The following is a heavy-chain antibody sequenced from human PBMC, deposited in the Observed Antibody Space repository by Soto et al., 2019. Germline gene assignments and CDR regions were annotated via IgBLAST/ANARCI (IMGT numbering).Heavy chain of an antibody. J-gene: IGHJ4*02. CDR2: IKSNTDGGKT. Sequence: GGSLRLSCTASGIIFSHTWINWVRPAPGKGLGWVGRIKSNTDGGKTDYATPVKGRFALSRDDSQNTLYLQMTGLKAEDTAVYYCATDPPRNYYDNNCPMGNWGQGTLVTVSS. CDR3: ATDPPRNYYDNNCPMGN. V-gene: IGHV3-15*01. D-gene: IGHD3-22*01. CDR1: GIIFSHTW.